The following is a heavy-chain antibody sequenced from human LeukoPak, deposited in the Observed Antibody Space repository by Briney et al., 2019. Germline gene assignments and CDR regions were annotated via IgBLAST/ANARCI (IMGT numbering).Heavy chain of an antibody. CDR3: ARLGYGSGSYYTDY. CDR2: INHSGST. CDR1: GGSFSGYY. D-gene: IGHD3-10*01. V-gene: IGHV4-34*01. Sequence: SEILSLTCAVYGGSFSGYYWSWIRQPPGKGLEWIGEINHSGSTNYNPSLKSRVTISVDTSKNQFSLKLSSVTAADTAVYYCARLGYGSGSYYTDYWGQGTLVTVSS. J-gene: IGHJ4*02.